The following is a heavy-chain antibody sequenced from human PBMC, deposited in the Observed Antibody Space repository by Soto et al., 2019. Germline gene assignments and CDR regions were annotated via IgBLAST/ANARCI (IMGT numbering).Heavy chain of an antibody. CDR3: ARGYCIGGGCYSSYDY. Sequence: QVQLQESGPGLVKPSGTLSLTCAVSGGSISSSPWWSWVRQPPGKGLEWIGEMYLGGSTNYNPSLKTRVTISVDKSKNQFFMSLSSVTAADTAVYYCARGYCIGGGCYSSYDYWGQGTLVTVSS. J-gene: IGHJ4*02. D-gene: IGHD2-15*01. CDR2: MYLGGST. V-gene: IGHV4-4*02. CDR1: GGSISSSPW.